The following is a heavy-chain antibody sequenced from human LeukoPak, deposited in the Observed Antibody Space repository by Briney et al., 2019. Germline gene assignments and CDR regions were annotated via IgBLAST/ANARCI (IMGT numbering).Heavy chain of an antibody. J-gene: IGHJ4*02. CDR1: GGSVSSGSYY. CDR3: ARGSLTQDCSSTSCYSGIDY. CDR2: IYYSGST. V-gene: IGHV4-61*01. Sequence: SETLSLTCTVSGGSVSSGSYYWSWIRQPPGKGLEWIGYIYYSGSTNYNPSLKSRVTISVDTSKNQFSLKLSPVTAADTAVYYCARGSLTQDCSSTSCYSGIDYWGQGTLVTVSS. D-gene: IGHD2-2*02.